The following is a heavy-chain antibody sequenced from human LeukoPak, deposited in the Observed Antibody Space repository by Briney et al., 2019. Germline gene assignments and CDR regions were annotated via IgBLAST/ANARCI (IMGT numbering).Heavy chain of an antibody. CDR2: ISAYNGNT. CDR3: ARHIVVVPAAIRGPHRPFDY. CDR1: GYTFTSYG. Sequence: HVASVKVSCKASGYTFTSYGISWVRQAPGQGLEWMGWISAYNGNTNYAQKLQGRVTMTTDTSTSTAYMELRSLRSDDTAVYYCARHIVVVPAAIRGPHRPFDYWGQGTLVTVSS. V-gene: IGHV1-18*01. J-gene: IGHJ4*02. D-gene: IGHD2-2*01.